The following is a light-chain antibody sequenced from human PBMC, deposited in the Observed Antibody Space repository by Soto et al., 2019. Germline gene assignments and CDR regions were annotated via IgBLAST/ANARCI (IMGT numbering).Light chain of an antibody. CDR2: EAS. Sequence: QSALTQPASVSGSPGQSITISCTGTSSDVGSYNLVSWYQQHPDKAPKLMIYEASQRPSGVSNRFSGSKSGNTASLTISGLQAEDEADYYCCSYAGTSTWVFGGGTKLTAL. J-gene: IGLJ3*02. CDR3: CSYAGTSTWV. CDR1: SSDVGSYNL. V-gene: IGLV2-23*01.